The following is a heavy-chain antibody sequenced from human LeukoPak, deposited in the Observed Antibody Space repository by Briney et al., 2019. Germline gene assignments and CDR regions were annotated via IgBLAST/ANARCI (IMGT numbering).Heavy chain of an antibody. D-gene: IGHD6-19*01. V-gene: IGHV1-8*03. Sequence: ASVKVSCKASGYTFTSYDINWVRQATGQGLEWMGWMNPNSGNTGYAQKFQGRVTITRNTSISTAYMELSSLRSDDTAVYYCARVSGIAVAGTPPFFDYWGQGTLVTVSS. CDR3: ARVSGIAVAGTPPFFDY. CDR1: GYTFTSYD. CDR2: MNPNSGNT. J-gene: IGHJ4*02.